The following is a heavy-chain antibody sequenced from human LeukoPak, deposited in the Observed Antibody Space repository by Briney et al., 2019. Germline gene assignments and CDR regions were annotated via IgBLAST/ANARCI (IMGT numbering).Heavy chain of an antibody. J-gene: IGHJ4*02. D-gene: IGHD5-24*01. CDR3: ARGWRDGYNFRY. CDR1: GDSISSDY. Sequence: SETLSLTCTVSGDSISSDYWSWIRQPPGKGLEWIAYIYDGVSTNYNPSLKSRVTISADTSKNQFSLRVTSVTAADTAVYYCARGWRDGYNFRYWGQGALVTVSS. CDR2: IYDGVST. V-gene: IGHV4-59*08.